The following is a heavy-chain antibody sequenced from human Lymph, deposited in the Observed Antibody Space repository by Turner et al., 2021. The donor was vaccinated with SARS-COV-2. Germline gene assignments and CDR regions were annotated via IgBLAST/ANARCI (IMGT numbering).Heavy chain of an antibody. CDR1: GFTFSSYG. CDR3: AKVRSIFGVVIGGMDV. J-gene: IGHJ6*02. Sequence: QVQLVESGGGVGQPGRSLILSCAAPGFTFSSYGMHWVRQDPGKGLEWVAVISYDGSNKYYADSVKGRFTISRDNSKNTLYLQMNSLRAEDTAVYYCAKVRSIFGVVIGGMDVWGQGTTVTVSS. D-gene: IGHD3-3*01. CDR2: ISYDGSNK. V-gene: IGHV3-30*18.